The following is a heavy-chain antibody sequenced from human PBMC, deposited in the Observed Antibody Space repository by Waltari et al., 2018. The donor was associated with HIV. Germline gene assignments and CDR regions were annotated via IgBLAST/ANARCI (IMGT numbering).Heavy chain of an antibody. J-gene: IGHJ3*02. D-gene: IGHD3-16*01. Sequence: EVQLVESGGGLVKPVGSLRFSCAASGFTFSNAWMSWVRQAPGKGLEWVGRIKSKTDEGTTDYATPVKGRFTISRDDSKNTLYLYMNSLKSEDTAVYYCTTEWGTGAFAIWGQGTMVTVSS. V-gene: IGHV3-15*01. CDR3: TTEWGTGAFAI. CDR1: GFTFSNAW. CDR2: IKSKTDEGTT.